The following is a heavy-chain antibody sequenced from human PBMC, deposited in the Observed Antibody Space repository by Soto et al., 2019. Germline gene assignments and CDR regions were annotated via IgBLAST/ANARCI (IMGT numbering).Heavy chain of an antibody. CDR2: INAGNGNT. D-gene: IGHD6-19*01. Sequence: GASVKVSCKASGYTFTSYAMHWVRQAPGQRLEWMGWINAGNGNTKYSQKFQGRVTITRDTSASTAYMELSSLRSEDTAVYYCARSGYSSGWILDYYYYYGMDVWGQGTTVTVSS. J-gene: IGHJ6*02. CDR3: ARSGYSSGWILDYYYYYGMDV. CDR1: GYTFTSYA. V-gene: IGHV1-3*01.